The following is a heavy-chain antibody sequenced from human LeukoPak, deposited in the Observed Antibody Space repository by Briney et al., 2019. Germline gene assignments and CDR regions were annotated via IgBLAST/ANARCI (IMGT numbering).Heavy chain of an antibody. CDR2: IIPIFGTA. Sequence: GASVKVSCKASGGXFSSYAISWVRQAPGQGLEWVGGIIPIFGTANYAQKFQGRVTITADESTSTAYMELSSLRSEDTAVYYCASSLEYYYDSSGYLISVFDYWGQGTLVTVSS. V-gene: IGHV1-69*13. J-gene: IGHJ4*02. CDR1: GGXFSSYA. D-gene: IGHD3-22*01. CDR3: ASSLEYYYDSSGYLISVFDY.